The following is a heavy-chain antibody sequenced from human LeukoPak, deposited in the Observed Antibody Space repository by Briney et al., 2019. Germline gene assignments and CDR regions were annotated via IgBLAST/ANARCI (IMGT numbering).Heavy chain of an antibody. V-gene: IGHV4-38-2*02. Sequence: KPPETLSLTCTVSGYSISSGYYWGWIRQPPGKGLEWIGSIYHSGSTYYNPSLKSRVTISVDTSKNQFSLKLSSVTAADTAVYYLAGNGGQQLVRASYFDWYFDLWGRGTLVTVSS. CDR1: GYSISSGYY. CDR2: IYHSGST. D-gene: IGHD6-13*01. J-gene: IGHJ2*01. CDR3: AGNGGQQLVRASYFDWYFDL.